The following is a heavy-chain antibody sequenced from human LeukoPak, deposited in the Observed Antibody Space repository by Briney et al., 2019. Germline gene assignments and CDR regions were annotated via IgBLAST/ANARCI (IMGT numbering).Heavy chain of an antibody. CDR1: GYTFTGYY. V-gene: IGHV1-2*02. D-gene: IGHD5-12*01. CDR2: INPNSGGT. CDR3: ARNRLVATSPIYYMDV. Sequence: GASVKVSCKASGYTFTGYYMHWVRQAPGQGLEWMGWINPNSGGTNYAQKFQGRVTMTTDTSTSTAYMELRSLRSDDTAVYYCARNRLVATSPIYYMDVWGKGTTVIVSS. J-gene: IGHJ6*03.